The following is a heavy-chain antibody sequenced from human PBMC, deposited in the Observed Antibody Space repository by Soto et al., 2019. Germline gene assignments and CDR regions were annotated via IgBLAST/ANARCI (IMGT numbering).Heavy chain of an antibody. CDR1: RNSFIDYY. J-gene: IGHJ6*02. V-gene: IGHV1-2*02. Sequence: QVELVQSGAEVRKPGASVKVSCKASRNSFIDYYIHWVRQAPGQGLEWMGWIKSNSGGTKYAQRFQGRVTMTRDTSISTIYMELSRLKSDATAVYYCAREDYNWNDYYYYGMDVWGQGTTVSVSS. CDR3: AREDYNWNDYYYYGMDV. D-gene: IGHD1-1*01. CDR2: IKSNSGGT.